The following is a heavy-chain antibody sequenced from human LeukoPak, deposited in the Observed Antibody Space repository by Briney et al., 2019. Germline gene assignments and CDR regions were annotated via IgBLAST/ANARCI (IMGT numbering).Heavy chain of an antibody. CDR2: IVPSGSIS. V-gene: IGHV3-23*01. CDR1: GFTFSRHG. D-gene: IGHD3-10*01. Sequence: GESLRLSCAASGFTFSRHGINWVRQAPGKGLEWVSGIVPSGSISYYADSVKGRFTISRDNSKNTLYLQMNSLRAEDTAVYYCAKNTYYGSGRQDYWGQGTLVTVSS. CDR3: AKNTYYGSGRQDY. J-gene: IGHJ4*02.